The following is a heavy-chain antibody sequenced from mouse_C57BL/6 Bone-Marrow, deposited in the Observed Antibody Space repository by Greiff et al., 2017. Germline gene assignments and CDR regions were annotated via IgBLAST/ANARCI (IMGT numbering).Heavy chain of an antibody. CDR2: IRNKANGYTT. V-gene: IGHV7-3*01. D-gene: IGHD1-1*01. CDR1: GFTFTDYY. J-gene: IGHJ2*01. Sequence: DVQLVESGGGLVQPGGSLSLSCAASGFTFTDYYMSWVRQPPGKALEWLGFIRNKANGYTTEYSASVKGRFTISRDNSQSILYLQMNALRAEDSATYYCARSRFITTVVAPYYFDYWGQGTTLTVSS. CDR3: ARSRFITTVVAPYYFDY.